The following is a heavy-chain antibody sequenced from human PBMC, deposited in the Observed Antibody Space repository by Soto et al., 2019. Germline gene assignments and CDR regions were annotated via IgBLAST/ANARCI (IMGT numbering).Heavy chain of an antibody. CDR3: AKGVDTAMARFDY. V-gene: IGHV3-9*01. Sequence: EVQLVESGGGLVQPGRSLRLSCAASGFTFDDYAMHWVRQAPGKGLEWVSGISWNSGSIGYADSVKGRFTISRDNAKNSLYLQMNSLRAEDTALYYCAKGVDTAMARFDYWGQGTLVTVSS. D-gene: IGHD5-18*01. J-gene: IGHJ4*02. CDR1: GFTFDDYA. CDR2: ISWNSGSI.